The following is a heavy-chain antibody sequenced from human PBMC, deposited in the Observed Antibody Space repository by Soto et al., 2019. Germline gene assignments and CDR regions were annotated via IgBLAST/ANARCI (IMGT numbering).Heavy chain of an antibody. J-gene: IGHJ4*02. CDR1: GYTFSHNV. D-gene: IGHD5-18*01. CDR2: VNAGNDNT. CDR3: AREVPYGYSRFDY. Sequence: QVHLVQSGAEVKKPGASVKVSCKTSGYTFSHNVIHWVRQAPGLRLEWIGWVNAGNDNTNWSREFQGRLTLTKDTSATTVYMELSSLTPADTATYFCAREVPYGYSRFDYWGQGTLVTVSS. V-gene: IGHV1-3*01.